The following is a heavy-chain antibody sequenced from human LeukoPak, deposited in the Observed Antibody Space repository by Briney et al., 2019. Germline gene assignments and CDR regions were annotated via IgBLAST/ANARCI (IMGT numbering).Heavy chain of an antibody. CDR2: ISAYNGNT. D-gene: IGHD6-13*01. V-gene: IGHV1-18*01. CDR1: GYTFTIYG. CDR3: ARGRAAASFSGPNWFDP. Sequence: AASVKVSCKASGYTFTIYGISWVRQAPGQGLEWMGWISAYNGNTIYVQKLQDRVTMTTDTSTSTAYMELRSLRSDDTAVYYCARGRAAASFSGPNWFDPWGQGTLVTVSS. J-gene: IGHJ5*02.